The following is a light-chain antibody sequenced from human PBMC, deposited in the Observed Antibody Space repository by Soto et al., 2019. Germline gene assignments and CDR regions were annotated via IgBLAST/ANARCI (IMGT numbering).Light chain of an antibody. CDR3: HAYDSSLSGVV. CDR1: SSNIGAGYD. Sequence: QSVLTQPPSVSGAPGQRVTISCTGSSSNIGAGYDVLWYQHLPGTAPKLLIYDNSNRPSGVPDRFSGSKSGTSASLAITGLLAEDEADYYCHAYDSSLSGVVFGGGTKLTVL. V-gene: IGLV1-40*01. J-gene: IGLJ2*01. CDR2: DNS.